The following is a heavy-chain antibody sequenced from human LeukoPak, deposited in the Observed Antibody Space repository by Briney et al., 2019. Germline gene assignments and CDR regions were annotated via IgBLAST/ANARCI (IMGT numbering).Heavy chain of an antibody. J-gene: IGHJ4*02. V-gene: IGHV4-38-2*02. Sequence: SETLSLACTVSGYSISSGYYWGWIRQPPGKGLEWIGSIYHSGSTYYNPSLKSRVTISVDTSKNQFSLKLSSVTAADTAVYYCARGDKIDFDYWGQGTLVTVSS. CDR1: GYSISSGYY. D-gene: IGHD2-15*01. CDR2: IYHSGST. CDR3: ARGDKIDFDY.